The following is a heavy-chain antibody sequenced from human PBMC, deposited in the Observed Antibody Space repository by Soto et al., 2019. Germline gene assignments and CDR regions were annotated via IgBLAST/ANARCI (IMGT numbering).Heavy chain of an antibody. CDR1: GGSTSSYY. J-gene: IGHJ6*02. D-gene: IGHD2-21*02. CDR3: ARDGAYCGGDCYRIGGMDV. CDR2: IYYSGST. V-gene: IGHV4-59*01. Sequence: PSETLSLTCTVSGGSTSSYYWSWIRQPPGKGLEWIGYIYYSGSTNYNPSLKSRVTISVDTSKNQFSLKLSSVTAADTAVYYCARDGAYCGGDCYRIGGMDVWGQGTTVTVSS.